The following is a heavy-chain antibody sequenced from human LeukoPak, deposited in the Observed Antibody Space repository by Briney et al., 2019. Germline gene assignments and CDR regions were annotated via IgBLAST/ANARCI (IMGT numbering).Heavy chain of an antibody. CDR3: ARARDYYDSSSYPNWFDP. D-gene: IGHD3-22*01. Sequence: SETLSLTCTVSGGSISSYYWTWIRQPAGKGLEWIGRIYSSGSTNYNPSLKSRVTMSVDKSQNQFSLKLSSVTAADTAAYYCARARDYYDSSSYPNWFDPWGQGTLVTVSS. CDR1: GGSISSYY. J-gene: IGHJ5*02. V-gene: IGHV4-4*07. CDR2: IYSSGST.